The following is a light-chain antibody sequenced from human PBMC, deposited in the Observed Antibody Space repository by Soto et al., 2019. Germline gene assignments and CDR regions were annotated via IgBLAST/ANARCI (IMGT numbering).Light chain of an antibody. CDR1: SSNIGSNT. V-gene: IGLV1-44*01. CDR2: STS. Sequence: QSVLTQPPSASGTPGQIVAISCSGSSSNIGSNTVTWYQQLPGTAPKLLIYSTSQRSSGVPGRFSGSKSGASASLSISGLQSEDEADYYCGGWDDSLSGPVFGGGTKVTVL. CDR3: GGWDDSLSGPV. J-gene: IGLJ2*01.